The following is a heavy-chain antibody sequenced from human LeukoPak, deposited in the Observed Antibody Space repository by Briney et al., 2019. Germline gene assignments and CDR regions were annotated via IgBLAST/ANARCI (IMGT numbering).Heavy chain of an antibody. V-gene: IGHV1-69*13. CDR3: ARANSLGDWFDP. Sequence: ASVKVSCKASGGTFSSYAISWVRQAPGQGLEWMGGIIPILGTANYAQKFQGRVTITADESTSTAYMELSSLRSEDTAVYYCARANSLGDWFDPWGQGTLVTVSS. J-gene: IGHJ5*02. CDR1: GGTFSSYA. CDR2: IIPILGTA. D-gene: IGHD4-17*01.